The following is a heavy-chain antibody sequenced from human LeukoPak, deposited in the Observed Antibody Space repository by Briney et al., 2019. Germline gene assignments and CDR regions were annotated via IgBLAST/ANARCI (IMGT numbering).Heavy chain of an antibody. J-gene: IGHJ4*02. Sequence: GGSLRLSCAASGFTFSSYSMNWVRQAPGKGLEWVSSISSSSSYIYYADSVKGRFTISRDNAKNSLYLQMNSLRAEDTAVYYCARDQSTGTGFDYWGQGTLVTVSS. CDR2: ISSSSSYI. V-gene: IGHV3-21*01. CDR3: ARDQSTGTGFDY. D-gene: IGHD1-1*01. CDR1: GFTFSSYS.